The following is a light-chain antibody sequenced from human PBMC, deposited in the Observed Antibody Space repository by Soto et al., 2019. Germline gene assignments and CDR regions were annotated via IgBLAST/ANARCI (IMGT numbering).Light chain of an antibody. V-gene: IGKV1-39*01. CDR2: AAS. CDR3: QQSYSTPYS. Sequence: DIQMTQSPSSLSASVGDRVTITCRASQSINSYLNWYQQKPGKAPNLLIYAASSLQSGVPSRFSGSGSKTDFPLTISSLQPEDFATYYCQQSYSTPYSFGQGTRLDI. CDR1: QSINSY. J-gene: IGKJ2*03.